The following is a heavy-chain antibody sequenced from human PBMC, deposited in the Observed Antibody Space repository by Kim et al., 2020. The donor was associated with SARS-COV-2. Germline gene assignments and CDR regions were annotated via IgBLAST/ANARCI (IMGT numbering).Heavy chain of an antibody. J-gene: IGHJ4*02. CDR1: GYTFTDYY. Sequence: ASVKVSCKASGYTFTDYYIHWVRQAPGQGLEWMGWIDPITGGTNYAQKFRGRVTMTRDTSITTAYMELSDDTAMYYCARGVRTYYDFWSGSVSHLNFDYWGQGTLVTVSS. D-gene: IGHD3-3*01. CDR3: ARGVRTYYDFWSGSVSHLNFDY. V-gene: IGHV1-2*02. CDR2: IDPITGGT.